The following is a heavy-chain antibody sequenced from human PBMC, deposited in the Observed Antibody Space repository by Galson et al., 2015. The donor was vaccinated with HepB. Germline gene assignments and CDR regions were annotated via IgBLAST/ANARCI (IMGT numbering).Heavy chain of an antibody. CDR1: GFTFSNAW. D-gene: IGHD6-13*01. CDR3: TTCSSSSWSVY. J-gene: IGHJ4*02. CDR2: IKSKTDGGTT. Sequence: SLRLSCAASGFTFSNAWMSWVRQAPGKGLEWVGRIKSKTDGGTTDYAAPVKGRFTISRDDSKNTLYLQMNSLKTEDTAVYYCTTCSSSSWSVYWGQGTLVTVSS. V-gene: IGHV3-15*01.